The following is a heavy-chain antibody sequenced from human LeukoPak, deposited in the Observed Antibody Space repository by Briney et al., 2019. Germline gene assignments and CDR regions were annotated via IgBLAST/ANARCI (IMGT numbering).Heavy chain of an antibody. J-gene: IGHJ4*02. CDR1: GFTVSNAW. D-gene: IGHD4-11*01. CDR3: TTWVPYSNYREVDY. V-gene: IGHV3-15*01. CDR2: IKSKTDGGTT. Sequence: GGSLRLSCAASGFTVSNAWMSWFRQAPGKGLEWVGRIKSKTDGGTTDYAAPVKGRFTISRDDSKNTLYLQMNSLKTEDTAVYYCTTWVPYSNYREVDYWGQGTLVTVSS.